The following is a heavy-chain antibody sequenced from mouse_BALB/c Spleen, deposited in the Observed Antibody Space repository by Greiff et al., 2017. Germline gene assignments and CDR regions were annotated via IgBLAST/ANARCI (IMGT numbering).Heavy chain of an antibody. V-gene: IGHV5-12-2*01. CDR2: ISNGGGST. CDR3: ARHLLRSPFAY. Sequence: EVQGVESGGGLVQPGGSLKLSCAASGFTFSSYTMSWVRQTPEKRLEWVAYISNGGGSTYYPDTVKGRFTISRDNAKNTLYLQMSSLKSEDTAMYYCARHLLRSPFAYWGQGTLVTVSA. D-gene: IGHD1-1*01. CDR1: GFTFSSYT. J-gene: IGHJ3*01.